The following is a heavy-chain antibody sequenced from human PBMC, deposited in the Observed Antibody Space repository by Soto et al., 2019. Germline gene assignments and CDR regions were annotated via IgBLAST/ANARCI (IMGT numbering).Heavy chain of an antibody. CDR2: ISSRSSTI. CDR1: GFTFSDYY. V-gene: IGHV3-11*01. Sequence: QVQLVESGGGLVKPGGSLRLSCAASGFTFSDYYMSWIRQAPGKGLEWVSYISSRSSTIFYADSVKGRFTISRDNVKTSLYLQMTSLRAEDTAVYYCASGTNGAFFVYWGQGILVTVSS. CDR3: ASGTNGAFFVY. J-gene: IGHJ4*02. D-gene: IGHD2-8*01.